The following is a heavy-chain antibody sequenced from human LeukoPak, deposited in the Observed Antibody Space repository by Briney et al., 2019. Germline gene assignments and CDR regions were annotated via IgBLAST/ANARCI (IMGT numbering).Heavy chain of an antibody. CDR1: GYTFSIYG. J-gene: IGHJ4*02. V-gene: IGHV1-18*01. Sequence: ASVKVSCKASGYTFSIYGINWVRQAPGQGLEWMGWISANNGHTKYAQKLQGRVTMTTDTSTSTAYMELRSLRSDDTAVYYCAGWYRLKPDIGINVGDYWGQGTLVAVSS. CDR2: ISANNGHT. CDR3: AGWYRLKPDIGINVGDY. D-gene: IGHD5-12*01.